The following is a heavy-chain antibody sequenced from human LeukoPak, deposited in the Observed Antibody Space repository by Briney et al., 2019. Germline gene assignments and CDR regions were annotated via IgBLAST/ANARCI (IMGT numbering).Heavy chain of an antibody. V-gene: IGHV4-59*12. CDR2: IFYTGNA. Sequence: SETLSLTCTVTGGSISGYHWNWIRQSPGKGLEWIANIFYTGNADYNPSLKSRVTISVDRSKNQFSLKLSSVTAADTAVYYCARGGYSYGVNDYWGQGTLVTVSS. CDR3: ARGGYSYGVNDY. J-gene: IGHJ4*02. CDR1: GGSISGYH. D-gene: IGHD5-18*01.